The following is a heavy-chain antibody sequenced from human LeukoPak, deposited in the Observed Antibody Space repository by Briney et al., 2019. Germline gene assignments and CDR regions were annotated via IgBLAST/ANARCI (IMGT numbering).Heavy chain of an antibody. CDR3: ARGRADVVPFDY. Sequence: SGTLSLTCTVSGGSISSYYWSWIRQPPGKGLECIGYIYTSGTTNYNPSLESRVTISVDTSKNQFSLKLSSVTAADTAVYYCARGRADVVPFDYWGQGTLVTVSS. CDR1: GGSISSYY. CDR2: IYTSGTT. V-gene: IGHV4-4*09. D-gene: IGHD2-2*01. J-gene: IGHJ4*02.